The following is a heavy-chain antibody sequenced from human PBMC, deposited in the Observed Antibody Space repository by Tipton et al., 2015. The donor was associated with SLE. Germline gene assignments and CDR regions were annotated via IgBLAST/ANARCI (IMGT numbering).Heavy chain of an antibody. CDR2: VYYSGST. J-gene: IGHJ6*03. V-gene: IGHV4-39*01. D-gene: IGHD3-16*01. Sequence: LRLSCIVSGASIGSSYYYWAWIRQPPGKGLEWIGTVYYSGSTYYNPSLKSRVTISVGTSTNQLSLRLTSVTAADTAVYYCTRQRGTAYYYYHMDVWGKGTTVTVSS. CDR1: GASIGSSYYY. CDR3: TRQRGTAYYYYHMDV.